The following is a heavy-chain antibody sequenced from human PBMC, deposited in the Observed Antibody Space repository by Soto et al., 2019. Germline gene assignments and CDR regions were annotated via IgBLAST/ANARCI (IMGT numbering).Heavy chain of an antibody. D-gene: IGHD3-10*01. CDR2: IYYSGST. CDR3: ARDRYYGSGSYYNVFWFDP. V-gene: IGHV4-59*01. Sequence: PSETLSLTCTVSGGSISSYYWSWIRQPPGKGLEWIGYIYYSGSTNYNPSLKSRVTISVDTSKNQFSLKLSSVTAADTAVYYCARDRYYGSGSYYNVFWFDPWGQGTLVPVSS. J-gene: IGHJ5*02. CDR1: GGSISSYY.